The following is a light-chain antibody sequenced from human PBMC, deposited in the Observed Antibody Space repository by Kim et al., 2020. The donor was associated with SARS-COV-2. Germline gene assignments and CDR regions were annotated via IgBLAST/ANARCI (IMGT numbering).Light chain of an antibody. CDR3: QQYAKSVS. V-gene: IGKV3-20*01. Sequence: IVLTQSPGTLSLSPGERATLSCRASQNVDNHYLAWYQQRPGQAPRLLIYDTFLRATGLPDRFSGSGSGTDFTLTISSLEPEDVAVYYCQQYAKSVSFGRGTKLEI. CDR1: QNVDNHY. J-gene: IGKJ4*01. CDR2: DTF.